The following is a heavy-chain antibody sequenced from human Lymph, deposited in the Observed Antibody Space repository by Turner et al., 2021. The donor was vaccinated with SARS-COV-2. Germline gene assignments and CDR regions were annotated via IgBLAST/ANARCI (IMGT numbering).Heavy chain of an antibody. V-gene: IGHV3-53*02. D-gene: IGHD6-13*01. CDR3: ARDLGTYGMDV. Sequence: EVQLVETGGGLTQPGCSLRLSCAASGIIVSTDYMNWVRQAPGKGLEWVSVIYSGGTTYYADSVKGRFNISRDNSKNTLYLQMNSLRVEDTAVYYCARDLGTYGMDVWGQGTTVTVSS. J-gene: IGHJ6*02. CDR2: IYSGGTT. CDR1: GIIVSTDY.